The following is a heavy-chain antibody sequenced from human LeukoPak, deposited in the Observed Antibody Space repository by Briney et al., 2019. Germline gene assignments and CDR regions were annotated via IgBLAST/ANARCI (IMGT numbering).Heavy chain of an antibody. CDR2: ITSSSSYI. J-gene: IGHJ6*02. CDR1: AFTFSSYS. CDR3: ARAWSSSSYYYGMDV. Sequence: GGSLRLSCAASAFTFSSYSMHWVRQAPGKGLEWVSSITSSSSYIYYADSVKGRFTISRDNAKNSLYLQMNSLRAEDTAVYYCARAWSSSSYYYGMDVWGQGTTVTVS. V-gene: IGHV3-21*01. D-gene: IGHD6-6*01.